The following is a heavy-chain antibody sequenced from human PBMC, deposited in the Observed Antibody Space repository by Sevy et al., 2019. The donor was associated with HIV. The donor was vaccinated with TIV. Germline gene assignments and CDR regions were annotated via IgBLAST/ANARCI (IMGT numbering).Heavy chain of an antibody. V-gene: IGHV3-53*01. Sequence: GGSLRLSCAASGFIITRHYMAWVRQAPGKGLEWVSSIYTGGGTYYADSVKGRFTISRDNSKNTLYLQMNSLSAEDTAFYYCARVPRYDEPYYFDYWGQGALVTVSS. CDR1: GFIITRHY. D-gene: IGHD3-3*01. CDR3: ARVPRYDEPYYFDY. J-gene: IGHJ4*02. CDR2: IYTGGGT.